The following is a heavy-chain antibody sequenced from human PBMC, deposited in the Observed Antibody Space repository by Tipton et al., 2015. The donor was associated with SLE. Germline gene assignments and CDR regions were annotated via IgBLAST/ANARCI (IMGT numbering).Heavy chain of an antibody. D-gene: IGHD6-19*01. CDR3: ARGSGWYSYWYFDR. J-gene: IGHJ2*01. Sequence: TLSLTCTVSGGSVSSYYWSWIRQTPGKGLEWIAYIYYGGSTDYNPSLKSRVTISVDTSKNQFSLKLSSVTAADTAVYYCARGSGWYSYWYFDRWGRGALVTVSS. CDR2: IYYGGST. V-gene: IGHV4-59*02. CDR1: GGSVSSYY.